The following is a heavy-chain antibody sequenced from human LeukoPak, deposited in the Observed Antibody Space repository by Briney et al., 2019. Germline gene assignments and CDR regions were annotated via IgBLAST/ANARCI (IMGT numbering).Heavy chain of an antibody. CDR3: AEDAQRGFDYSNSLEY. CDR2: IWSDGTEK. D-gene: IGHD4-11*01. CDR1: GFTYSHYG. V-gene: IGHV3-33*06. J-gene: IGHJ4*02. Sequence: PGGSLRLPCAASGFTYSHYGMHWVRQAPGKGLEWVVVIWSDGTEKYYGDAVKGRFTISRDNSRDTLYLQMDSLRGEDTAVYYCAEDAQRGFDYSNSLEYWGQGTLVTVSS.